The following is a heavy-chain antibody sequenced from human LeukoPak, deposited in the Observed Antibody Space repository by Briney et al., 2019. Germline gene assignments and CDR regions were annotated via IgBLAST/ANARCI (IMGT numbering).Heavy chain of an antibody. CDR1: GGTFSSYA. V-gene: IGHV1-69*13. Sequence: SVKVSCKASGGTFSSYAISWVRQAPGQGLEWKGGIIPILGTANYAQKFQGRVTITADESTSTAYMELSSLRSEDTAVYYCARDHGDYGDYWGQGTLVTVSS. CDR3: ARDHGDYGDY. J-gene: IGHJ4*02. D-gene: IGHD4-17*01. CDR2: IIPILGTA.